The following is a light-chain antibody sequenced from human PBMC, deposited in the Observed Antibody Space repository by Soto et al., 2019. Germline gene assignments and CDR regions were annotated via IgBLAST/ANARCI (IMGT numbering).Light chain of an antibody. CDR1: QSVSSN. J-gene: IGKJ4*01. Sequence: EIVMTQSPGTLSLSPGERATLSCRASQSVSSNFLAWYQQRPGQAPRLLMDGASSRAAGIPDRFSGSGSGTDFTLTISSLQSEDFAVYYCQQYNNWPLTFGGGTKVDIK. V-gene: IGKV3D-15*01. CDR2: GAS. CDR3: QQYNNWPLT.